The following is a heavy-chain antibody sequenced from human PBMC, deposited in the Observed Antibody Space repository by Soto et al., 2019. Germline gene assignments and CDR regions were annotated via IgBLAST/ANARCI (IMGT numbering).Heavy chain of an antibody. Sequence: QVQLVQSGAEEKKPGASVKVSCKASGYTFTSYAMHWVRQAPGQRLEWMGWINAGNGNTKSSQKFQGRVTITRDTSASTSYREVSSLRSEDTGVYYCARDSWFGEYGMDVWGQGTTVTVSS. CDR3: ARDSWFGEYGMDV. J-gene: IGHJ6*02. CDR2: INAGNGNT. V-gene: IGHV1-3*05. CDR1: GYTFTSYA. D-gene: IGHD3-10*01.